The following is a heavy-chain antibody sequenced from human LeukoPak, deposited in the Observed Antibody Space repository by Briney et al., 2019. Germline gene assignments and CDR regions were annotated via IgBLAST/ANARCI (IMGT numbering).Heavy chain of an antibody. Sequence: PSETLSLTCTVSGGSISSGSYYWSWIRQPAGKGLEWIGRIYTSGSTNYNPSLKSRVTISVDTSKNQFSLKLSSVTAADTAVYYCARDVVDKRDYYYMGVWGKGTTVTISS. CDR1: GGSISSGSYY. J-gene: IGHJ6*03. CDR3: ARDVVDKRDYYYMGV. V-gene: IGHV4-61*02. D-gene: IGHD5-12*01. CDR2: IYTSGST.